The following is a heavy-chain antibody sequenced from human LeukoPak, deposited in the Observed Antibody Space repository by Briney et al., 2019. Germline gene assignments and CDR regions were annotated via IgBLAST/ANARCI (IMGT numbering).Heavy chain of an antibody. CDR2: IYSDGST. CDR3: AKDHDYGGSDY. D-gene: IGHD4-23*01. Sequence: GGSLRLSCAASGFSVSSNYMTWVRQAPGKGLEWLSVIYSDGSTYYADSVKGRFTISRDNSKNTLYLQMNSLRAEDTAVYYCAKDHDYGGSDYWGQGTPVTVSS. V-gene: IGHV3-53*05. CDR1: GFSVSSNY. J-gene: IGHJ4*02.